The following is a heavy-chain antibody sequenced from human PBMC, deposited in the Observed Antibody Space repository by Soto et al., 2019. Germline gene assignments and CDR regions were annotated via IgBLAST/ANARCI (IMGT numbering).Heavy chain of an antibody. J-gene: IGHJ6*02. D-gene: IGHD3-3*01. CDR3: AKGIEGYDFWSGYYPGEYYGMDV. V-gene: IGHV3-23*01. CDR1: GFTFSSYA. CDR2: ISGSGGST. Sequence: GGSLRLSCAAFGFTFSSYAMSWVRQAPGKGLEWVSAISGSGGSTYYADSVKGRFTISRDNSKNTLYLQMNSLRAEDTAVYYCAKGIEGYDFWSGYYPGEYYGMDVWGQGTTVTVSS.